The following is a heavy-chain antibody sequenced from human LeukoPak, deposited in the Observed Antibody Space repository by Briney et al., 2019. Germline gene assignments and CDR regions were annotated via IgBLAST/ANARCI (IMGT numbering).Heavy chain of an antibody. CDR1: GFTFSSHG. D-gene: IGHD3-10*01. CDR3: AKNMVGGISSIDY. J-gene: IGHJ4*02. CDR2: ITGDGAYT. V-gene: IGHV3-30*18. Sequence: PGGSLRLSCGASGFTFSSHGMHWVRQAPGKGLEWVAGITGDGAYTYYAGSVKGRFTISRDNSKNTLYLQMNSLRAEDTAVYFCAKNMVGGISSIDYWGKGTLVT.